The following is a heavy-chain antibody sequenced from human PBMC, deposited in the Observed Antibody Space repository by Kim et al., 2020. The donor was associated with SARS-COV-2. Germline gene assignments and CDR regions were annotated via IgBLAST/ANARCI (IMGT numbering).Heavy chain of an antibody. CDR3: ATGNSSGWSVPFDY. V-gene: IGHV1-24*01. J-gene: IGHJ4*02. CDR2: FDPEDGET. Sequence: ASVKVSCKVSGYTLTELSMHWVRQAPGKGLEWMGGFDPEDGETIYAQKFQGRVTMTEDTSTDTAYMELSSLRSEDTAVYYCATGNSSGWSVPFDYWGQGTLVTVSS. CDR1: GYTLTELS. D-gene: IGHD6-19*01.